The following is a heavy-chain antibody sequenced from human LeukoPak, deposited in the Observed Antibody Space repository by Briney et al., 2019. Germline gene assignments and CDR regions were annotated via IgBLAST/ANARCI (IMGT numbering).Heavy chain of an antibody. CDR1: GGSFSGYY. CDR3: ARGRITIFGVVTRENDY. CDR2: INHGGST. V-gene: IGHV4-34*01. Sequence: KPSETLSLTCAVYGGSFSGYYWSWIRQPPGKGLEWIGEINHGGSTNYNPSLKSRVTISVDTSKNQFSLKLSSVTAADTAVYYCARGRITIFGVVTRENDYWGQGTLVTVSS. J-gene: IGHJ4*02. D-gene: IGHD3-3*01.